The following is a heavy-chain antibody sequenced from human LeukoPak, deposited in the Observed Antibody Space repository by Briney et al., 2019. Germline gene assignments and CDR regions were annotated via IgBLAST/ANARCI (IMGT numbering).Heavy chain of an antibody. Sequence: ASVKVSCKAAGYTFTNYYMHWVRQAPGQGLEWMGIINPSGGSTNYAQKFQGRVTLTRDTSTTTVYMELSSLRSEDTAVYYCARREIAVAGIPYFDYWGQGTLVTVSS. J-gene: IGHJ4*02. V-gene: IGHV1-46*01. CDR1: GYTFTNYY. CDR2: INPSGGST. CDR3: ARREIAVAGIPYFDY. D-gene: IGHD6-19*01.